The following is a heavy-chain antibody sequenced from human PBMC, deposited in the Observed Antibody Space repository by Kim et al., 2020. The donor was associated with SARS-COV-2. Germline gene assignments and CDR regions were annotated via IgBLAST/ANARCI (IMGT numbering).Heavy chain of an antibody. V-gene: IGHV7-4-1*02. CDR2: NTGNP. Sequence: NTGNPTYAQGFTGRFVFSLDTSVSTAYLQISSLKAEDTAVYYCARDLLGYWGQGTLVTVSS. D-gene: IGHD3-16*01. J-gene: IGHJ4*02. CDR3: ARDLLGY.